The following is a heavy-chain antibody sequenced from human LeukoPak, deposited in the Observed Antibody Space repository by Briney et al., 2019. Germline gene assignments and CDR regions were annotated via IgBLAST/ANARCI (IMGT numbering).Heavy chain of an antibody. CDR3: AKRSGF. V-gene: IGHV3-30*18. J-gene: IGHJ4*02. CDR2: ISYDGNNK. D-gene: IGHD1-26*01. CDR1: GFTFSSYD. Sequence: GGSLRLSCAASGFTFSSYDMHWVRQAPGKGLEWVAIISYDGNNKYYGDSVKGRFTISRDNSKNTLYLQMSSLRVEDTAVYYCAKRSGFWGQGTLVTVSS.